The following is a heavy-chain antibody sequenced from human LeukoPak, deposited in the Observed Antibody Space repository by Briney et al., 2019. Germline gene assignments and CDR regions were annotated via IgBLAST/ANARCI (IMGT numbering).Heavy chain of an antibody. Sequence: GGSLKLSCAASGFSFSTYSVNWVRQAPGKGLEWVSSISSGGRYVYYADSVKGRFTISRDNAKNSLYLQMNSLRAEDTAVYYCTTDVRDEYTSGWYPIGYWGQGTLVTVSS. J-gene: IGHJ4*02. CDR3: TTDVRDEYTSGWYPIGY. CDR2: ISSGGRYV. V-gene: IGHV3-21*01. D-gene: IGHD6-19*01. CDR1: GFSFSTYS.